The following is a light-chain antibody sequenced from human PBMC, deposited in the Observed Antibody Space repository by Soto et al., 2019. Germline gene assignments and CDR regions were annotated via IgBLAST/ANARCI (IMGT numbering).Light chain of an antibody. V-gene: IGKV1-12*01. CDR1: QGLSNW. J-gene: IGKJ4*01. Sequence: DIQMTQSPSFVSASVGDRVTITCQASQGLSNWLALYQHKPGRAPKLLIHSASSLESGVPSRFSGSGSGTDVTLTISSLQPEDFATYYCQQTTSFPLTFGGGTKGEIK. CDR3: QQTTSFPLT. CDR2: SAS.